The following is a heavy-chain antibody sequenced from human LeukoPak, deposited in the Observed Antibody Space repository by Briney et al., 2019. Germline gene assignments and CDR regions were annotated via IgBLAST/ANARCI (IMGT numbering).Heavy chain of an antibody. D-gene: IGHD6-19*01. V-gene: IGHV3-9*03. J-gene: IGHJ4*02. CDR3: AKGSYSSGSNYFDY. Sequence: GGSLRLSCAASGFTFDDYAMHWVRQAPGKGLEWVSGISWNSGSIGYADSVEGRFTISRDNAKNSLYLQMNSLRAEDMALYYCAKGSYSSGSNYFDYWGQGTLVTVSS. CDR1: GFTFDDYA. CDR2: ISWNSGSI.